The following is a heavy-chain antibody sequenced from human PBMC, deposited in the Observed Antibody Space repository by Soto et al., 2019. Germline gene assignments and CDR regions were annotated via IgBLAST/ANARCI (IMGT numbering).Heavy chain of an antibody. V-gene: IGHV1-24*01. D-gene: IGHD3-3*01. J-gene: IGHJ3*02. Sequence: ASVKVSCKVSGYTLTELSMHWVRQAPGKGLEWMGGFDPEDGETIYAQKFQGRVTMTEDTSTDTAYMELSSLRSEDTAVYYCATAHVLRFLADQDAFDIWGQGTMVTVS. CDR2: FDPEDGET. CDR1: GYTLTELS. CDR3: ATAHVLRFLADQDAFDI.